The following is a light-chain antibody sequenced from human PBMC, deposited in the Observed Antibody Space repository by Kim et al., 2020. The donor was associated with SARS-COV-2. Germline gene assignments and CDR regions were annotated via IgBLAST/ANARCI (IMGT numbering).Light chain of an antibody. Sequence: SSELTQDPAVSVALGQTVRITCQGDSLRNYYASWYQQKPGQAPILVIYGKNNRPSGIPDRFSGPSSGNTASLTITGAQAEDEADYYCNSRDSSGNHYVFGTGTKVTVL. V-gene: IGLV3-19*01. CDR2: GKN. CDR3: NSRDSSGNHYV. CDR1: SLRNYY. J-gene: IGLJ1*01.